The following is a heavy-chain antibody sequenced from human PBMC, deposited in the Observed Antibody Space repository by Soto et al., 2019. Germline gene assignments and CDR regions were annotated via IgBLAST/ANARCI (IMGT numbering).Heavy chain of an antibody. V-gene: IGHV1-18*01. CDR2: ISAYNGNT. D-gene: IGHD3-3*01. CDR1: GYTFTSYG. J-gene: IGHJ3*02. CDR3: ARGRIKIFGVVIIPYDAFDI. Sequence: QVQLVQSGAEVKKPGASVKVSCKASGYTFTSYGISWVRQAPGQGLEWMGWISAYNGNTNYAQKLQGRVTMTTDTSKSTAYMELRSLRPDDTAVYYCARGRIKIFGVVIIPYDAFDIWGQGTMVTVSS.